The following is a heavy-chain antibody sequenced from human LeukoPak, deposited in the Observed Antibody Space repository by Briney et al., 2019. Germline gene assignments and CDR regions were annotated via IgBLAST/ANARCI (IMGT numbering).Heavy chain of an antibody. D-gene: IGHD6-13*01. CDR1: GFTVSSNH. Sequence: GGSLRLSCAASGFTVSSNHMSWVRPAPGKGLEWVSVIYSGGSTYYSDSVKGRFTISRDNSKNTLYLQMDSLRAEDTAVYYCASHSSSWYGFDYWGQGTLVTVSS. V-gene: IGHV3-53*01. J-gene: IGHJ4*02. CDR2: IYSGGST. CDR3: ASHSSSWYGFDY.